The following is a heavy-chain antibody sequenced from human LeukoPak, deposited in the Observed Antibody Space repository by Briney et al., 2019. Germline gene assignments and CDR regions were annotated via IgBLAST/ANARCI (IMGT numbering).Heavy chain of an antibody. Sequence: PGRSLRLSCAASGFTFSSYGMHWVRQAPGKGLEWVAVISYDGSNKYYADSVKGRFTISRDNSKNTLYLQMNSLRAEDTAVYYCARGASIAAAGTGEKSNWFDPWGQGTLVTVSS. CDR3: ARGASIAAAGTGEKSNWFDP. V-gene: IGHV3-30*03. J-gene: IGHJ5*02. CDR1: GFTFSSYG. CDR2: ISYDGSNK. D-gene: IGHD6-13*01.